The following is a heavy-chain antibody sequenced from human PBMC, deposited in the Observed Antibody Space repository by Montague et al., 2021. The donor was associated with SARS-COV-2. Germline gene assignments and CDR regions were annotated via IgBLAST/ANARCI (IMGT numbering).Heavy chain of an antibody. CDR2: VFYTGTS. D-gene: IGHD3-16*01. J-gene: IGHJ4*02. CDR3: ARIYPEFAVGGVADERDI. V-gene: IGHV4-61*01. CDR1: GGSVSRGSFY. Sequence: SETLSLTCSVSGGSVSRGSFYWSWIRQSPGKGLEWIEYVFYTGTSNYNPSVRSRVTMSLDTSKNQFSLRLNSVTAADTAVYYCARIYPEFAVGGVADERDIWGQGMPVTVSS.